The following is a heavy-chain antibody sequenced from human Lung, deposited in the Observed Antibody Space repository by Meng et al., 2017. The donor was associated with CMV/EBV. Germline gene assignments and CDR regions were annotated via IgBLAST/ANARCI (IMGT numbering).Heavy chain of an antibody. CDR2: IKSKTDGGTT. D-gene: IGHD3-22*01. Sequence: GGSLRLSCAASGFTFSNAWMSWVRQAPGKGLEWVGRIKSKTDGGTTDYAAPVKGRFTISRDDSKNTLYLQMNSLKTEDTAVYYCTTGAGTMIVVYDYWGQGXLVTVSS. CDR1: GFTFSNAW. J-gene: IGHJ4*02. V-gene: IGHV3-15*01. CDR3: TTGAGTMIVVYDY.